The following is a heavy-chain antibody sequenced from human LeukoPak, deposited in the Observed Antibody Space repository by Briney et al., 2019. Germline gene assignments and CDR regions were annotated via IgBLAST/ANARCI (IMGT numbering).Heavy chain of an antibody. CDR3: ARGFSIGGATGAIGY. CDR1: GGSFSGYY. CDR2: INHSGST. Sequence: SETLSLTCAVYGGSFSGYYWSWIRQPPGKGLEWIGEINHSGSTNYNPSLKSRVAISVDTSKNQFSLKLSSVTAADTAVYYCARGFSIGGATGAIGYWGQGTLVTVSS. V-gene: IGHV4-34*01. J-gene: IGHJ4*02. D-gene: IGHD1-26*01.